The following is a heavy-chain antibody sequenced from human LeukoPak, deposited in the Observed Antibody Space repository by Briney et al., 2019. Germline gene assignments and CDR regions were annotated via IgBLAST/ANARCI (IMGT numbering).Heavy chain of an antibody. Sequence: ASVNVSCKASGGTFSSYAISWVRQAPGQGLEWMGRIIPILGIANYAQKFQGRVTITADKSTSTAYMELSSLRSEDTAVYYCARGERPTTVVNPYYSGMDVWGQGTTVTVSS. D-gene: IGHD4-23*01. CDR1: GGTFSSYA. CDR3: ARGERPTTVVNPYYSGMDV. CDR2: IIPILGIA. V-gene: IGHV1-69*04. J-gene: IGHJ6*02.